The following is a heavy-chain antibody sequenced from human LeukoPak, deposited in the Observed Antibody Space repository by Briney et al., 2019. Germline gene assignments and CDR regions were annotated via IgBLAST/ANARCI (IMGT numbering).Heavy chain of an antibody. Sequence: GESLKISCRGSGYIFSDYWIGWVRQMPGRGLEWMGIIYAGDSDTRYMPSFQGQVTISADKSISTAYLQWSSLKASDTAMYYCARRIYYGDYGFDYWGQGTLVTVSS. V-gene: IGHV5-51*01. CDR2: IYAGDSDT. CDR3: ARRIYYGDYGFDY. D-gene: IGHD4-17*01. CDR1: GYIFSDYW. J-gene: IGHJ4*02.